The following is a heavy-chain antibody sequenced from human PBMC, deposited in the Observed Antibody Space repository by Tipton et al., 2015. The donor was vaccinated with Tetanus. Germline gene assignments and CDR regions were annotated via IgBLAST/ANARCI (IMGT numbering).Heavy chain of an antibody. V-gene: IGHV4-39*01. Sequence: TLSLTCNVSGATMSSSSYYWDWIRQPPGKGLEWIGSIYYSGSSYYNSSLMSRVTISVDTSKNQFSLRLNSVTAVDTAVYYCAKSDRVTRTSWYFHDWGQGTLVTVSS. CDR1: GATMSSSSYY. J-gene: IGHJ4*02. CDR2: IYYSGSS. CDR3: AKSDRVTRTSWYFHD. D-gene: IGHD2-2*01.